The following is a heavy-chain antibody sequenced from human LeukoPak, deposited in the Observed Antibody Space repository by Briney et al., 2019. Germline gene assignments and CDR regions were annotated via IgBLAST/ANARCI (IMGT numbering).Heavy chain of an antibody. CDR3: AGARRYYYDSSAGGEFDY. Sequence: SETLSLTCAVYGGSFSGYYWSWIRQPPGKGLEWIGEINHIGSTNYNPSLKSRVTISVDTSKNQFSLKLSSVTAADTAVYYCAGARRYYYDSSAGGEFDYWGQGTLVTVSS. CDR1: GGSFSGYY. D-gene: IGHD3-22*01. CDR2: INHIGST. J-gene: IGHJ4*02. V-gene: IGHV4-34*01.